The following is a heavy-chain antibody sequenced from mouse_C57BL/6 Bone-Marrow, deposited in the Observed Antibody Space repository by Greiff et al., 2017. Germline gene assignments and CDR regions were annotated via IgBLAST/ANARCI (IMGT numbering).Heavy chain of an antibody. CDR3: ARGYFHIYYYGSFAMDY. CDR2: INPSNGGT. J-gene: IGHJ4*01. Sequence: QVQLQQPGTELVKPGASVKLSCKASGYTFTSYWMHWVKQRPGQGLEWIGNINPSNGGTNYNEKFKSMATLTVDKSSSTAYMQLSSLTSEDSAVYYCARGYFHIYYYGSFAMDYWGQGTSVTVSS. CDR1: GYTFTSYW. D-gene: IGHD1-1*01. V-gene: IGHV1-53*01.